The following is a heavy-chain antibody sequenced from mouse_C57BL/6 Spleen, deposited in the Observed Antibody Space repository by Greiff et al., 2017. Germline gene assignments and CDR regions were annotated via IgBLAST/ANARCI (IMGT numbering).Heavy chain of an antibody. CDR1: GYTFTSYW. D-gene: IGHD1-1*01. CDR3: ARCRDYYGSLYDYAMDY. V-gene: IGHV1-64*01. J-gene: IGHJ4*01. CDR2: IHPNSGRT. Sequence: QVQLQQPGAELVKPGASVKLSCKASGYTFTSYWMHWVKQRPGQGLEWIGMIHPNSGRTNENEKFKCKATLTVDNTSSTAYMELSSLTSEDSAVYDCARCRDYYGSLYDYAMDYWGQGTSVTVSS.